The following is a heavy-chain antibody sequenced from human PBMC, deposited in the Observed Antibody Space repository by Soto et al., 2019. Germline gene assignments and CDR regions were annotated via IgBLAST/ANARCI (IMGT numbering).Heavy chain of an antibody. Sequence: GESLKISCKGSGYSFTSYWISWVRQMPGKGLEWMGRIDPSDSYTNYSPSFQGHVTISADKSISTAYLQWSSLKASDTAMYYCALTTTGYYGMDVWGQGTTVTVSS. CDR3: ALTTTGYYGMDV. CDR2: IDPSDSYT. D-gene: IGHD4-4*01. J-gene: IGHJ6*02. V-gene: IGHV5-10-1*01. CDR1: GYSFTSYW.